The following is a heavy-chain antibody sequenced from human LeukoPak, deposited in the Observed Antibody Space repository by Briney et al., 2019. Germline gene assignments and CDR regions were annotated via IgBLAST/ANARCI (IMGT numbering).Heavy chain of an antibody. Sequence: PRASLRLSCAASGFTFSRDWMNWVRRAPGKGLEWVANINQDGSKKNYVDSVRGRFTISRDNAKNSLYLQMNSLRAEDTAVYYCARGGLRHFDRTPFEVWGQGTMDTLPS. CDR2: INQDGSKK. CDR3: ARGGLRHFDRTPFEV. CDR1: GFTFSRDW. J-gene: IGHJ3*01. D-gene: IGHD3-9*01. V-gene: IGHV3-7*04.